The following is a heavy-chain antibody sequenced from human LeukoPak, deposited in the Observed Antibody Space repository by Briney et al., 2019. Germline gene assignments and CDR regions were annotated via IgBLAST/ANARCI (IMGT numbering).Heavy chain of an antibody. D-gene: IGHD5-18*01. J-gene: IGHJ4*02. Sequence: PGGSLRLSCAASGFTFSDYYMSWVRQAPGKGLEWVGRIKSKTDGGTTDYAAPVKGRFTISRDDSKNTLYLQMNSLKTEDTAVYYCTTRGYSYGPICYWGQGTLVTVSS. CDR1: GFTFSDYY. CDR2: IKSKTDGGTT. V-gene: IGHV3-15*01. CDR3: TTRGYSYGPICY.